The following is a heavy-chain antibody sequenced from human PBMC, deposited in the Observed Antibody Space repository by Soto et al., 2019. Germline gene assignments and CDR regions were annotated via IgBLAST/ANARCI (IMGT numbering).Heavy chain of an antibody. J-gene: IGHJ6*02. CDR1: GGTVASSHW. Sequence: QVQLQESGPRLVKPSGSLSLTCGVSGGTVASSHWWSWVRQSPGGGLEWIGNVYHTGDTNFNPSLQSRVTISVDKSNNQFSLRLNSLTAADTAVYFCAKDRGTSIDVHRYFHYYGMDVWGQGTTVTVSS. CDR3: AKDRGTSIDVHRYFHYYGMDV. CDR2: VYHTGDT. D-gene: IGHD2-2*01. V-gene: IGHV4-4*02.